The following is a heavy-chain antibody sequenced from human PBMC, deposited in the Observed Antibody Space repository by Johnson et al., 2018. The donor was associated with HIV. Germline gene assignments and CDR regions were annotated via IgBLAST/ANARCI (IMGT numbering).Heavy chain of an antibody. J-gene: IGHJ3*02. Sequence: VQLVESGGGVVQPGESLRLSCAASGFTFANYGMHWVRQAPGKGLEWVAFTAHDESITHYADSVKGRFTMSRDNSKSTLNLQMNSLRAEDTAIYYCARDRYYDFWSGYRTFDIWGQGTMVTVSS. D-gene: IGHD3-3*01. V-gene: IGHV3-30*02. CDR3: ARDRYYDFWSGYRTFDI. CDR2: TAHDESIT. CDR1: GFTFANYG.